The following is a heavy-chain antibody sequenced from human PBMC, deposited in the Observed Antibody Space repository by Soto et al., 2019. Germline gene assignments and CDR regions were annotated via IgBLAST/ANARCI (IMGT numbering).Heavy chain of an antibody. J-gene: IGHJ6*03. V-gene: IGHV3-74*01. D-gene: IGHD4-17*01. Sequence: PGGSPKLSCAASGFTFSSYWMHWVRKAPGKGLVWVSRINSDGSSTSYADSVKGRFTISRDNSKNTLYLQMNSLRAEDTAVYYCARANTVTNTGYVDYYYYYYMDVWGKGTTVTVSS. CDR3: ARANTVTNTGYVDYYYYYYMDV. CDR1: GFTFSSYW. CDR2: INSDGSST.